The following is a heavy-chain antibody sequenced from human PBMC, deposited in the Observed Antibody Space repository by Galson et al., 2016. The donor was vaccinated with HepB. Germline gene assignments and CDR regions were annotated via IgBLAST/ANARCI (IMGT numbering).Heavy chain of an antibody. V-gene: IGHV4-31*03. D-gene: IGHD3-22*01. J-gene: IGHJ2*01. CDR2: IYYGGRI. Sequence: CTVSGASVSSGGYYWSWIRQHPGKGLEWIGYIYYGGRIFYNPSLRSRLTISIDTSKNQFSLKLTSVTAADTATYYCARRTAGYNSFGLWGRGTLITVSA. CDR1: GASVSSGGYY. CDR3: ARRTAGYNSFGL.